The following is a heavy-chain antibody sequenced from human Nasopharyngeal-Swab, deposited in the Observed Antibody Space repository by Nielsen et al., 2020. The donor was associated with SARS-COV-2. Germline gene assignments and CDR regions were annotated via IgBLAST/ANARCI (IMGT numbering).Heavy chain of an antibody. CDR2: IYSGGST. D-gene: IGHD2-21*02. CDR3: ARDYCGGDCYGDY. V-gene: IGHV3-66*01. J-gene: IGHJ4*02. Sequence: GESLKISCAASGFTVSSNYMSWVRQAPGKGLEWVSVIYSGGSTYYADSVKGRFTISRDNSKNTLYLQMNSRRAEDTAVYYCARDYCGGDCYGDYWGQGTLVTVSS. CDR1: GFTVSSNY.